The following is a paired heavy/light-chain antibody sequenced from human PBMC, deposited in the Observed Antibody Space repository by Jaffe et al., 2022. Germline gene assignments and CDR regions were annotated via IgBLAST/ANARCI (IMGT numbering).Light chain of an antibody. J-gene: IGKJ4*01. CDR1: QGISSA. Sequence: AIQLTQSPSSLSASVGDRVTITCRASQGISSALAWYQQKPGKAPKLLIYDASSLDSGVPSTFSGSGSGTDFTLTISNLQPEDFATYYCQQFNNYPLTFGGGTKVEIK. V-gene: IGKV1D-13*01. CDR2: DAS. CDR3: QQFNNYPLT.
Heavy chain of an antibody. Sequence: QVQLVESGGGVVQPGGSLRLSCAASGFTFSSFGMHWVRQAPGKGLEWVAFIRYDGSNKYYADSVKGRFTISRDNSKNTLYLQMNSLRSEDTAVYYCAKSSGWPSYCFDCWGQGTLVTVSS. D-gene: IGHD6-19*01. J-gene: IGHJ4*02. CDR1: GFTFSSFG. CDR3: AKSSGWPSYCFDC. V-gene: IGHV3-30*02. CDR2: IRYDGSNK.